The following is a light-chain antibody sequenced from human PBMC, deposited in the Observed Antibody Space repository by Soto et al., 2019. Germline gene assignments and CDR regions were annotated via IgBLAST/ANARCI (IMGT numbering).Light chain of an antibody. CDR1: PSVSSSY. V-gene: IGKV3-20*01. CDR3: QPYGSSPWT. Sequence: EIGLPQSPGPLSLSPGERATLACRASPSVSSSYLAWYQQKPGQAPSLLIYGASSRATGIQERFSGSGSGPDFTPTITGLVPEDFAVYYCQPYGSSPWTFGQGTKVESK. J-gene: IGKJ1*01. CDR2: GAS.